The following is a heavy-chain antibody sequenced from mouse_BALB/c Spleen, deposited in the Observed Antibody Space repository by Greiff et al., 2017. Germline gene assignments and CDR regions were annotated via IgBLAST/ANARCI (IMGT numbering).Heavy chain of an antibody. J-gene: IGHJ4*01. V-gene: IGHV5-12-2*01. CDR3: ARSYRYDAMDY. D-gene: IGHD2-14*01. CDR2: ISNGGGST. CDR1: GFTFSSYS. Sequence: EVKLVESGGGLVQPGGSLKLSCAASGFTFSSYSMSWVRQTPEKRLEWVAYISNGGGSTYYPDTVKGRFTISRDNDKNTLYLQMSRLKSEDTAMYYCARSYRYDAMDYWGQGTSVTVSS.